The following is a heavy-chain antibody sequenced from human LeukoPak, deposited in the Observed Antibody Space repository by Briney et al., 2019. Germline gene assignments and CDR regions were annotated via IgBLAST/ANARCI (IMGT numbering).Heavy chain of an antibody. CDR2: IFYSGTT. D-gene: IGHD5-24*01. V-gene: IGHV4-39*01. Sequence: SETLSLTCTVSGGSISSSSYYWGWIRPPPGKGLEWIGTIFYSGTTYYNPYLKSRVTISVDTSKNQFSLNLSSVTAADTALYYCARLPRATIGATNYFDFWGQGTPVTVSS. CDR1: GGSISSSSYY. CDR3: ARLPRATIGATNYFDF. J-gene: IGHJ4*02.